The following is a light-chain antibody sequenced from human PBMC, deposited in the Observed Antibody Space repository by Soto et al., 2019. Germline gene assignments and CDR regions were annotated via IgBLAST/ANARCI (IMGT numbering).Light chain of an antibody. CDR1: SNYVGGYNY. CDR2: DVS. J-gene: IGLJ3*02. V-gene: IGLV2-14*01. CDR3: SSYTSSSGV. Sequence: QSALTQPASVSGSPGQSITISCTGTSNYVGGYNYVSWYQQHPGKAPKLMIYDVSNRPSGVSNRFSGSKSGNTASLTISGLQAEDEADYYCSSYTSSSGVFGGGTSSPS.